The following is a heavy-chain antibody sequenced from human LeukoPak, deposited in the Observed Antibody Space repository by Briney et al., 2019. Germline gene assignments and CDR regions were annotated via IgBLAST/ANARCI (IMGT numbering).Heavy chain of an antibody. Sequence: SETLSLTCAVSGGSITGYYWSWIRQPPGKGLEWIGYIYYSGSTNYNPSLKSRVTISVETSKNQFSLRLSSVTAADTAVYYCARSIFGVVPYSDYWGQGTLVTVPS. J-gene: IGHJ4*02. CDR3: ARSIFGVVPYSDY. D-gene: IGHD3-3*01. CDR2: IYYSGST. CDR1: GGSITGYY. V-gene: IGHV4-59*01.